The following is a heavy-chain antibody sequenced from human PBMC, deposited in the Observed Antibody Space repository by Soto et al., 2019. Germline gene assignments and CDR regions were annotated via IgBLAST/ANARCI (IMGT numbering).Heavy chain of an antibody. D-gene: IGHD5-18*01. CDR1: GGTFSSYA. V-gene: IGHV1-69*13. Sequence: SVKVSCKASGGTFSSYAISWVRQAPGQGLEWMGGIIPIFGTANYAQKFQGRVTITADESTSTAYMELSSLRSEDTAVYYCARGSTQLWFRYYFDYWGQRTLVTVSS. CDR2: IIPIFGTA. J-gene: IGHJ4*02. CDR3: ARGSTQLWFRYYFDY.